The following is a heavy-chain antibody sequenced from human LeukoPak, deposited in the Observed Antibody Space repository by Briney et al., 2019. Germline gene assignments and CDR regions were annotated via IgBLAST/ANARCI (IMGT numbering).Heavy chain of an antibody. CDR2: IKQDGSEK. D-gene: IGHD6-19*01. CDR3: AQGYSSGWFPH. J-gene: IGHJ4*02. V-gene: IGHV3-7*03. CDR1: GFTFSSYW. Sequence: GGSLRLSCAASGFTFSSYWMSWVRQAPGKGLEWVANIKQDGSEKYYVDSVKGRFTISRDNAKNSLYLQMNSLRAEDTAVYYCAQGYSSGWFPHWGQGSLVSVSS.